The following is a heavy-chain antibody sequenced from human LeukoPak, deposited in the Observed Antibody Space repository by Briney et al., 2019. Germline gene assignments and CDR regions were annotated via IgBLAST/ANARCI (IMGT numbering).Heavy chain of an antibody. CDR3: ARGFRGPNLDH. V-gene: IGHV4-38-2*02. J-gene: IGHJ4*02. D-gene: IGHD3-10*01. Sequence: SETLSLTCTVSGYSISSGYYWGWIRQTPGKGLEWIGYIYHGGRTDYNPSLKSRVTISVDTSKNQFSLKLSSVTAADTAVYFCARGFRGPNLDHWGQGTLVTVSS. CDR2: IYHGGRT. CDR1: GYSISSGYY.